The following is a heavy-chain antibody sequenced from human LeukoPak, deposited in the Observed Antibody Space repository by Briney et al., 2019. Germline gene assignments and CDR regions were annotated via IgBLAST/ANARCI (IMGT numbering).Heavy chain of an antibody. J-gene: IGHJ4*02. V-gene: IGHV4-39*07. CDR1: GGSISSSSYY. Sequence: PSETLSLTCTVSGGSISSSSYYWGWIRQPPGKGLEWIGSIYYSGSTYYNPSLKSRVTISVDTSKNQFSLKLSSVTAADTAVYYCARGVDPVRGADGDYFDYWGQGTLVTVSS. D-gene: IGHD3-10*01. CDR3: ARGVDPVRGADGDYFDY. CDR2: IYYSGST.